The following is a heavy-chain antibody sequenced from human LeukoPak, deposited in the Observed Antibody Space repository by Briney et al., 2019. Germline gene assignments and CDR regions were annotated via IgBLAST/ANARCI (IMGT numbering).Heavy chain of an antibody. CDR1: GDSITSCYY. D-gene: IGHD2-2*01. J-gene: IGHJ5*02. V-gene: IGHV4-39*02. CDR2: VSYSGSA. Sequence: SETLSLTCNVSGDSITSCYYWGWIRQPPGKGLEWIGSVSYSGSAYYNPSLKSRLTISVDTSRNHFSLILDSVTAADTAVYYCAGHAGFSRFDPWGLGILVTVSS. CDR3: AGHAGFSRFDP.